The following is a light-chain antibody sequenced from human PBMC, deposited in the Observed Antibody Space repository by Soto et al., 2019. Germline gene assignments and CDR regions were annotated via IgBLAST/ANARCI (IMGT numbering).Light chain of an antibody. CDR3: QSYDSSMWV. CDR1: SGSIASNY. Sequence: NFMLTQPHSVSESPGKTVTISCTRSSGSIASNYVQWYQQRPGSSPTTVIYEDNQRPSWVPSRFSGSIDSSSNSASLTISGLKTEDEADYYCQSYDSSMWVFGGGTKLTVL. J-gene: IGLJ3*02. V-gene: IGLV6-57*01. CDR2: EDN.